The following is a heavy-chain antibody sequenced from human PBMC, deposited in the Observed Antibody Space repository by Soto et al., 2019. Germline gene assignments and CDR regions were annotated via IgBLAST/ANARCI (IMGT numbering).Heavy chain of an antibody. J-gene: IGHJ4*02. CDR1: GGSISRGGYY. Sequence: TLSLHFTVSGGSISRGGYYWSFIRQHPGKGLEWIGYIYYSGSTYYNPSLKSRVTISVDTSKNQFSLKLSSVTAADTAVYYCARSGYSYGPNPLLYWGQGTLVTVPQ. D-gene: IGHD5-18*01. V-gene: IGHV4-31*03. CDR2: IYYSGST. CDR3: ARSGYSYGPNPLLY.